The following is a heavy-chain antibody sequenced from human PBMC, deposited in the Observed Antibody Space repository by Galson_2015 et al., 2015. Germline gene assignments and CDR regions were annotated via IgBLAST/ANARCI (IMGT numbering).Heavy chain of an antibody. D-gene: IGHD3-3*01. CDR1: GGTFSSYA. Sequence: SVKVSCKASGGTFSSYAISWVRQAPGQGLEWMGGIIPIFGTANYAQKFQGRVTITADKSTSTAYMELSSLRSEDTAVYYCARSTGKQIFGLIRYWFDPWGQGTLVTVSS. V-gene: IGHV1-69*06. CDR2: IIPIFGTA. CDR3: ARSTGKQIFGLIRYWFDP. J-gene: IGHJ5*02.